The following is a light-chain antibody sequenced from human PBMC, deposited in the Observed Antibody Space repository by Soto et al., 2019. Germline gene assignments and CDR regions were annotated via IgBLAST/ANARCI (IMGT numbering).Light chain of an antibody. CDR3: QPMRT. Sequence: DIQMTQSPSTLSASIGDRVTITCRASQNINNWIAWYQQKPGKAPKFLIYDASTLESGVPSRFRGSGFGTEFSLTISSLQPDDLESYYCQPMRTFGQGTKVEMK. J-gene: IGKJ1*01. CDR1: QNINNW. CDR2: DAS. V-gene: IGKV1-5*01.